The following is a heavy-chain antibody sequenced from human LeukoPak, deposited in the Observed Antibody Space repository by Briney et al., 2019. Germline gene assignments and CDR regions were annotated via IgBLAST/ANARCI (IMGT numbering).Heavy chain of an antibody. CDR3: ARDPTYYYDSSGFPGD. CDR2: ISSSSSYI. Sequence: GGSLRLSCAASGFTFSSYSMNWVHQAPGKGLEWVSSISSSSSYIYYADSVKGRFTISRDNAKNSLYLQMNSLRAEDTAVYYCARDPTYYYDSSGFPGDWGQGTLVTVSS. CDR1: GFTFSSYS. D-gene: IGHD3-22*01. V-gene: IGHV3-21*01. J-gene: IGHJ4*02.